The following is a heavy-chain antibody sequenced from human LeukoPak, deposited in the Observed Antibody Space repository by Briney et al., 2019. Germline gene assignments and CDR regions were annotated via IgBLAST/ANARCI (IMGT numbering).Heavy chain of an antibody. CDR2: INPNSGGT. CDR3: ARGSRIGGDTGWSDP. J-gene: IGHJ5*02. D-gene: IGHD1-26*01. Sequence: ASVKVSCKASGYTFTGYYMHWVRQAPGQGLEWMGWINPNSGGTNYAQKFQGRVTMTRDTSISTAYMELSRLRSDDTALYYCARGSRIGGDTGWSDPWGQGTLVTVSS. V-gene: IGHV1-2*02. CDR1: GYTFTGYY.